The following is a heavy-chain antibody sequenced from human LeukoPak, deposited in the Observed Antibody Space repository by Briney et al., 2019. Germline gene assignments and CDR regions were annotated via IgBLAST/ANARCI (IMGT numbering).Heavy chain of an antibody. CDR2: ISDTGRRT. V-gene: IGHV3-23*01. CDR3: ARHNSFIPY. D-gene: IGHD2-21*01. Sequence: GGSLRLSCAASGFTFSDYAMSWVRQAAGKGLEWVSGISDTGRRTYYADSVKGRFTISRDDSKKTVYLQMNTLRAEDTAIYFCARHNSFIPYWGQGTLVTVSS. J-gene: IGHJ4*02. CDR1: GFTFSDYA.